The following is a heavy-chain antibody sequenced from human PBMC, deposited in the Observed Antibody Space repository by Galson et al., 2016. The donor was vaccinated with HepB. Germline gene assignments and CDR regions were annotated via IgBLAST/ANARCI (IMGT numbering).Heavy chain of an antibody. CDR1: YYTFTSYG. Sequence: SVKVSCKASYYTFTSYGISWLRQAPGQRLEWMGWISVYNGNTDYAQNSQGRVRMTTDTSTSTAYMELRSLRPDDTAVYYCARGGDVAGYFDFWGQGTLVTVSS. CDR3: ARGGDVAGYFDF. J-gene: IGHJ4*02. CDR2: ISVYNGNT. V-gene: IGHV1-18*01. D-gene: IGHD2-21*01.